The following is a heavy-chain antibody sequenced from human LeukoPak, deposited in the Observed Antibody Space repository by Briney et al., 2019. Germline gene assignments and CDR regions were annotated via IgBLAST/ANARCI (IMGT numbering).Heavy chain of an antibody. D-gene: IGHD2-2*01. V-gene: IGHV4-34*01. Sequence: SETLSLTCAVYGGSFSGYYWSWIRQPPGKGLEWIGEINHSGSTNCNPSLKSRVTISVDTSKNQFSLKLSSVTAADTAVYYCARGYCSSTSCYVPYWFDPWGQGTLVTVSS. CDR1: GGSFSGYY. CDR2: INHSGST. CDR3: ARGYCSSTSCYVPYWFDP. J-gene: IGHJ5*02.